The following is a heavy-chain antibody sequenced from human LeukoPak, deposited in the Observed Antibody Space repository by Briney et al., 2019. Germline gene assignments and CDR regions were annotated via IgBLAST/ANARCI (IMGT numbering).Heavy chain of an antibody. D-gene: IGHD3-10*01. CDR2: INPNSGGT. V-gene: IGHV1-2*02. Sequence: ASVKVSSKASGYTFTNYYLHWVRQAPGQGLEWMGWINPNSGGTYYGQQFQGRVTMTRDTSISTAYMELSRLRSDDTAVYYCATYGSGSPYYFDYWGQGTLVTVSS. CDR1: GYTFTNYY. CDR3: ATYGSGSPYYFDY. J-gene: IGHJ4*02.